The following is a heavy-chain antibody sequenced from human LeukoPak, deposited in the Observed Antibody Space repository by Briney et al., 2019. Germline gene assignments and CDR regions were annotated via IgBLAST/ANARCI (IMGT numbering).Heavy chain of an antibody. V-gene: IGHV3-30-3*01. CDR3: AGPEMAKIRGFFDI. Sequence: PGGSLRLSCAASGFTFSSYAMHWVRQAPGKGLEWVAVISYDGSNKYYADSVKGRFTISRDNSKNTLYLQMNSLRAEDTAVYYCAGPEMAKIRGFFDIGGKGKMVPVSS. D-gene: IGHD5-24*01. CDR1: GFTFSSYA. CDR2: ISYDGSNK. J-gene: IGHJ3*02.